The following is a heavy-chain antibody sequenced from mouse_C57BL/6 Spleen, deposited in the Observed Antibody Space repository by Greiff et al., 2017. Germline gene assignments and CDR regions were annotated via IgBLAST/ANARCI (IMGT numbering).Heavy chain of an antibody. CDR2: IWRGGST. CDR3: AKKGGLGNYAMDY. V-gene: IGHV2-5*01. J-gene: IGHJ4*01. D-gene: IGHD2-4*01. Sequence: QVQLQQSGPGLVQPSQSLSITCTVSGFSLTSYGVHWVRQSPGKGLEWLGVIWRGGSTDYNAAFMSRLSITKDNSKSQVFFKMNSLQADDTAIYYCAKKGGLGNYAMDYWGQGTSVTVSS. CDR1: GFSLTSYG.